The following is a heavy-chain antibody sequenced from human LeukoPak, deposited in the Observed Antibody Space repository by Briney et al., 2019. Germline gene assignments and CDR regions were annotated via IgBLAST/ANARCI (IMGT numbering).Heavy chain of an antibody. CDR1: GYTFTRYD. J-gene: IGHJ4*02. CDR3: ARGPINYGSGSYYY. CDR2: MNPNSGNT. Sequence: ASVKVSCKASGYTFTRYDINWVRQATGQGLEWMGWMNPNSGNTGYAQKFQGRVTMTRNTSISTAYMELSSLRSEDTAVYYCARGPINYGSGSYYYWGQGTLVTVSS. D-gene: IGHD3-10*01. V-gene: IGHV1-8*01.